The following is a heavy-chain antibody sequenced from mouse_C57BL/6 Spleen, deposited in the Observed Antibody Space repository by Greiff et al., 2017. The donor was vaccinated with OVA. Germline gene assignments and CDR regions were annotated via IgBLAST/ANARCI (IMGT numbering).Heavy chain of an antibody. CDR1: GYTFTSYG. CDR3: ARSRNWDGSHWYFDV. V-gene: IGHV1-58*01. J-gene: IGHJ1*03. Sequence: VQLKESGAELVRPGSSVKMSCKTSGYTFTSYGINWVKQRPGQGLEWIGYIYIGNGYTEYNEKFKGKATLTSDTSSSTAYMQLSSLTSEDSAIYFCARSRNWDGSHWYFDVWGTGTTVTVSS. D-gene: IGHD4-1*01. CDR2: IYIGNGYT.